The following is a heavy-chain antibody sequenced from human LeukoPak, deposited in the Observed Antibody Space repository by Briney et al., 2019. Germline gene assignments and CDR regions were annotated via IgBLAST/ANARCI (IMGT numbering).Heavy chain of an antibody. CDR3: ARDRHYYDSSGYSIFGEFDY. CDR2: IYSGGST. CDR1: GFTVSSNY. Sequence: GGSLRLSCAASGFTVSSNYMSWVRQAPGKGLEWVSVIYSGGSTYYADSVKGRFTISRDNSKNTLYLQMNSLRAEDTAVYYCARDRHYYDSSGYSIFGEFDYWGQGTLVTVSS. J-gene: IGHJ4*02. D-gene: IGHD3-22*01. V-gene: IGHV3-66*01.